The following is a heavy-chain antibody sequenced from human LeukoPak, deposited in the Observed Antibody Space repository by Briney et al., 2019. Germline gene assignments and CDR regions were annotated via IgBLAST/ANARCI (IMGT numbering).Heavy chain of an antibody. CDR2: INLNSGGT. D-gene: IGHD4-17*01. J-gene: IGHJ3*02. V-gene: IGHV1-2*04. CDR1: GYTFTAYY. Sequence: ASVKVSCKASGYTFTAYYIHWVRQAPGQGLEWMGCINLNSGGTNYAQKFQGWVTMTRDTSITTAYMELRRLKSDDTALYYCVSSPDYGDYEGAFDIWGQGTMVTVS. CDR3: VSSPDYGDYEGAFDI.